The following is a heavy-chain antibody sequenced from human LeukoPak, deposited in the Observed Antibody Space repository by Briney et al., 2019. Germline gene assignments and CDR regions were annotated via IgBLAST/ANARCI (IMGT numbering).Heavy chain of an antibody. D-gene: IGHD4-17*01. CDR1: GFNFNTYT. CDR3: VRGSYGAYDY. Sequence: NTGGSLRLSCVASGFNFNTYTMNWVRQAPGKGLEWVSSISSDSSYIYYADAVHGRFTVSRDNAKYSLYLQMNSLRAEDTAVYYCVRGSYGAYDYWGQGSLVTVSS. J-gene: IGHJ4*02. CDR2: ISSDSSYI. V-gene: IGHV3-21*01.